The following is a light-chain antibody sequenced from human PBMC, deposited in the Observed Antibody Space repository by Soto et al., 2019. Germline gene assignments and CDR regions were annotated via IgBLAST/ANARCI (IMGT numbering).Light chain of an antibody. Sequence: DIQMTQSPSTLSASVVDRVTITCRASQSISNRLAWYQQKPGKAPKVVIYDASSLESGVPSRFSGSGSGTEFILTINSLQPDDFATYCCQHYGGMWAFGQGTKVDI. CDR3: QHYGGMWA. CDR1: QSISNR. CDR2: DAS. V-gene: IGKV1-5*01. J-gene: IGKJ1*01.